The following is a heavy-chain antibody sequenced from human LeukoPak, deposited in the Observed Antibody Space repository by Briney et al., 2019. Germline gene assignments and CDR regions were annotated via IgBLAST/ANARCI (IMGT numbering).Heavy chain of an antibody. Sequence: ASVKVSCKASGYTFTSYGISWVRQAPGQGLEWMGWISAYNGNTNYAQKLQGRVTMTTDTSTSTAYMELRSLRSDDTAVYYCARQRRLRSGNNWFDPWGQGTLVTVSS. D-gene: IGHD5-12*01. J-gene: IGHJ5*02. CDR2: ISAYNGNT. CDR1: GYTFTSYG. CDR3: ARQRRLRSGNNWFDP. V-gene: IGHV1-18*01.